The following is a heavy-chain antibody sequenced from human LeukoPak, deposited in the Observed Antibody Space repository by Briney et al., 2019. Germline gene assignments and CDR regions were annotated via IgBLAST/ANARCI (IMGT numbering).Heavy chain of an antibody. J-gene: IGHJ4*02. D-gene: IGHD2-2*01. CDR3: AREYCSSTSCSYYFDY. Sequence: ASVKVSCKASGYTFTGYYMHWVRQAPGQGLEWMGRLNPNSGGTNYAQKFQGRVTMTRDTSISTAYMELSRLRSDDTAVYYCAREYCSSTSCSYYFDYWGQGTLVTVSS. CDR2: LNPNSGGT. V-gene: IGHV1-2*06. CDR1: GYTFTGYY.